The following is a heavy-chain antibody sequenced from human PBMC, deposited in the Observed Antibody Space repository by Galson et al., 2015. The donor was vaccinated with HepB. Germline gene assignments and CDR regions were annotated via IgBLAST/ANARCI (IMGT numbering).Heavy chain of an antibody. CDR3: AKHALVGATKVLAFDI. CDR1: GFTFSSYA. J-gene: IGHJ3*02. V-gene: IGHV3-23*01. Sequence: SLRLSCAASGFTFSSYAMSWVRQAPGKGLEWVSAISGSGGSTYYADSVKGRFTISRDNSKNTLYLQMNSLRAEDTAVYYCAKHALVGATKVLAFDIWGQGTMVTASS. D-gene: IGHD1-26*01. CDR2: ISGSGGST.